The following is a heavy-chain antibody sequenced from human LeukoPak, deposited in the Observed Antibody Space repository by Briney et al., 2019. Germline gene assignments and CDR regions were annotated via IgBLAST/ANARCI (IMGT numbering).Heavy chain of an antibody. CDR2: IYYSGST. CDR1: GGSISSYF. J-gene: IGHJ5*02. V-gene: IGHV4-59*01. CDR3: ARVFTYYYDSSGYYDWFDP. D-gene: IGHD3-22*01. Sequence: SETLSLTCTVSGGSISSYFWSWIRQPPGKGLECIGYIYYSGSTNYNPSLKSRFTISVDTSKNQFSLKLSSVTAADTAVYYCARVFTYYYDSSGYYDWFDPWGQGTLVTVSS.